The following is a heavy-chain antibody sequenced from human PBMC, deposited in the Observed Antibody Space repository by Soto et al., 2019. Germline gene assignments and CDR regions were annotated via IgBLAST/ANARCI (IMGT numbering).Heavy chain of an antibody. V-gene: IGHV3-9*01. CDR1: VFTFDDYA. D-gene: IGHD6-6*01. CDR2: ISWNSGSI. Sequence: GGSLRLSCAASVFTFDDYAMHWVRPAPGKGLEWVSGISWNSGSIGYADSVKGRFTISRDNAKNSLYLQMNSLRAEDTAVYYCACASSIAATDYRGQGTLVTVSS. J-gene: IGHJ4*02. CDR3: ACASSIAATDY.